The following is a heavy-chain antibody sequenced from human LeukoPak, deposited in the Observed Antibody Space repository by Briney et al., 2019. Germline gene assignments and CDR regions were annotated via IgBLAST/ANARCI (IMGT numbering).Heavy chain of an antibody. D-gene: IGHD2-2*03. CDR2: INHSGST. CDR1: GGSFSGYY. CDR3: ARGFFSVGYLDV. V-gene: IGHV4-34*01. Sequence: SETLSLTCAVSGGSFSGYYWSWIRQPPGKGLEWVGEINHSGSTNYNPSLKSRVTISVDTSKNQFSLKLSSVTAADTAVYYCARGFFSVGYLDVWGQGTTVTVSS. J-gene: IGHJ6*02.